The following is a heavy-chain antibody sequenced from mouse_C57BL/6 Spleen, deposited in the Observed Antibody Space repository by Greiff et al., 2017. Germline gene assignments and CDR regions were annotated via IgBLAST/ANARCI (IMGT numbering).Heavy chain of an antibody. CDR2: IHPNSGST. CDR3: ASPIYYGNYEAMDY. CDR1: GYTFTSYW. Sequence: QVQLKQPGAELVKPGASVKLSCKASGYTFTSYWMHWVKQRPGQGLEWIGMIHPNSGSTNNNEKFNSKATLTVDKSSSTAYMQLSSLTSEDSAVYYCASPIYYGNYEAMDYWGQGTSVTVSS. V-gene: IGHV1-64*01. J-gene: IGHJ4*01. D-gene: IGHD2-1*01.